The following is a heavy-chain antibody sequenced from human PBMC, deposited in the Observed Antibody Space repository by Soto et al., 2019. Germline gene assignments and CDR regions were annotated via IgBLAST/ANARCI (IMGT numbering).Heavy chain of an antibody. CDR1: GFTVSNTY. CDR3: ARALPVAKGGFDP. Sequence: EVQLVETGGGLIQPGGSLRLSCAASGFTVSNTYMTWVRQPPGKGLECVSVIYTAGGTNYADSVKGRFITSRDNSTNTLYLQMNSLRAEDTAVYYCARALPVAKGGFDPWGQATLVTVSS. D-gene: IGHD2-2*01. CDR2: IYTAGGT. J-gene: IGHJ5*02. V-gene: IGHV3-53*02.